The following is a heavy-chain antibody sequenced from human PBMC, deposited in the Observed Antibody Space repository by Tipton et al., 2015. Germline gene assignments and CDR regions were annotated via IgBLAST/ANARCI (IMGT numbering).Heavy chain of an antibody. Sequence: QSGPEVKKAGSSVKVSCKTSGGTFNKNAISWVRLAPGHGLEWMGGIIPMFGTTKYPQKFQDRVTISADASTSTVYMELQSLRSEDMAVYYCARGGEDCTSSSCFTGNGMDVWGPGTTVTVSS. J-gene: IGHJ6*02. D-gene: IGHD3-22*01. V-gene: IGHV1-69*01. CDR1: GGTFNKNA. CDR2: IIPMFGTT. CDR3: ARGGEDCTSSSCFTGNGMDV.